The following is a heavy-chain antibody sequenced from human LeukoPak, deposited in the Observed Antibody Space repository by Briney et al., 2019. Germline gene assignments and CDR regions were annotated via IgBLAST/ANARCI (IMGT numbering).Heavy chain of an antibody. CDR3: ARVRYFDSSGYYYDFDY. Sequence: SETLSLTCTVSGYSISSGYYWGWIRQPPGKGLEWIGNIYHSGSTYYNPSLKSRVTISVDTSKNQFSLKLTSVTAADTAVYYCARVRYFDSSGYYYDFDYWGQGALVTVSS. V-gene: IGHV4-38-2*02. D-gene: IGHD3-22*01. CDR1: GYSISSGYY. CDR2: IYHSGST. J-gene: IGHJ4*02.